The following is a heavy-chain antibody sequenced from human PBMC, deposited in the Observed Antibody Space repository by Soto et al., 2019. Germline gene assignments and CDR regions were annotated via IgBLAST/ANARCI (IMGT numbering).Heavy chain of an antibody. D-gene: IGHD6-13*01. CDR1: GGTFSSYA. CDR2: IIPIFGTA. J-gene: IGHJ5*02. CDR3: ARDRHSSSWYQPSNWFDP. Sequence: SVKVSCKASGGTFSSYAISWVRQAPGQGLEWMGGIIPIFGTANYAQKFQGRVTITADESTSTAYMELSSLRSEDTAVYYCARDRHSSSWYQPSNWFDPWGQGTLVTVSS. V-gene: IGHV1-69*13.